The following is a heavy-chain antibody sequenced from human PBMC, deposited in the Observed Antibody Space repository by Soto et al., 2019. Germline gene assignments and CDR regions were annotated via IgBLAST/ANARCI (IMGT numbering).Heavy chain of an antibody. CDR3: ARRHGLDIDAYY. V-gene: IGHV4-30-2*01. D-gene: IGHD3-10*01. CDR2: IYESGKS. CDR1: GDSMSSGGSS. J-gene: IGHJ4*02. Sequence: SETLSLTCGVSGDSMSSGGSSWNWIRQPPGKGLEWIGYIYESGKSYYDPSLRSRATISVGRSKNQFSLKLSSVTAADTAVYFCARRHGLDIDAYYWGQG.